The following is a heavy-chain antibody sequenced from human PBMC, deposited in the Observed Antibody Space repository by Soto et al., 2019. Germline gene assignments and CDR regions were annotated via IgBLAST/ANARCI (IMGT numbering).Heavy chain of an antibody. V-gene: IGHV2-5*02. Sequence: SGPTLVNPTQTLTLTCTFSGFSLSNTRVGVGWIRQPPGKALEWLSVIYWDDDKRYSPSLSSRLTITMDTSKNQVVLTMTNMDPVDTATYYCAHLMSTFGGVVEDDAFDTWGQGTMVTVSS. CDR3: AHLMSTFGGVVEDDAFDT. D-gene: IGHD3-16*02. CDR1: GFSLSNTRVG. CDR2: IYWDDDK. J-gene: IGHJ3*02.